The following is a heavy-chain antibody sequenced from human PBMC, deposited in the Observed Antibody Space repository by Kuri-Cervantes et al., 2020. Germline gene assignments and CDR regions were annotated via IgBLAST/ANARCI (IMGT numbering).Heavy chain of an antibody. CDR1: GGSIRSFH. CDR2: ISDSGST. Sequence: ESLKISCTVSGGSIRSFHWTWIRQPPGKGLEWIGQISDSGSTNYNSSLTSRLTMSINTSKNQFSLKLASVTAADTAVYYCARIIYTGTGGRGWFDPWGQGTLVTVSS. J-gene: IGHJ5*02. CDR3: ARIIYTGTGGRGWFDP. V-gene: IGHV4-4*08. D-gene: IGHD1-26*01.